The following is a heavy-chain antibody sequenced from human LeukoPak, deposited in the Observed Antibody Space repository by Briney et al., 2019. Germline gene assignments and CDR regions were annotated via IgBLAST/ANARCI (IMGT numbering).Heavy chain of an antibody. CDR2: IKSDGSN. V-gene: IGHV3-74*01. J-gene: IGHJ1*01. CDR3: ARDGHYDILTGYFQD. Sequence: GGSLRLSCAASGFTFSSYWMHWVRQAPGKGLVWVSRIKSDGSNYYADSVKGRFTIFRDNAKNTLYLQMNSLRAEDTAVYYCARDGHYDILTGYFQDWGQGTLVTVSS. CDR1: GFTFSSYW. D-gene: IGHD3-9*01.